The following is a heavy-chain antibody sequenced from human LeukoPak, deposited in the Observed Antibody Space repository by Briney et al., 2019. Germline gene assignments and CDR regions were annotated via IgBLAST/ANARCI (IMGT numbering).Heavy chain of an antibody. V-gene: IGHV3-74*01. CDR1: GFSLSSHW. D-gene: IGHD2-21*01. CDR3: ASFGISWRSSY. CDR2: ISDDGSYT. J-gene: IGHJ4*02. Sequence: PGGSLRLSCAASGFSLSSHWVHWVRHAPGKGLVWVSRISDDGSYTSNVDSVKGRFTISRANANNMLYLHMNSLRAEDTAVYYCASFGISWRSSYWGQGTLVTVSS.